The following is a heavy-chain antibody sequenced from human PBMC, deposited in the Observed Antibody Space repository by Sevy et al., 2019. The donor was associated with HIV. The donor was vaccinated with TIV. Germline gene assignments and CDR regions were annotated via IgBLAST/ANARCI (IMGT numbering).Heavy chain of an antibody. CDR1: GYSFTSHW. V-gene: IGHV5-51*01. J-gene: IGHJ4*01. CDR3: ATSRSGYFDGSGYYIY. D-gene: IGHD3-22*01. CDR2: IYPDDSDT. Sequence: HGESLKISCQGSGYSFTSHWIAWVRQMPGKGLEWMGIIYPDDSDTRYSPSFQGQVTFSADKSIFTAYLQWSSLKASDTAMYYCATSRSGYFDGSGYYIYWGQGTQVTVSS.